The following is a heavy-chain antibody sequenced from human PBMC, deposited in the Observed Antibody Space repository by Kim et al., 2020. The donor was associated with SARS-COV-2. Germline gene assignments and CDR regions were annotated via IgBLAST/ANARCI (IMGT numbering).Heavy chain of an antibody. D-gene: IGHD6-13*01. J-gene: IGHJ4*02. CDR2: IYYSGST. V-gene: IGHV4-31*03. CDR3: AREISGYSSSWYYFDY. CDR1: GGSISSGGYY. Sequence: SETLSLTCTVYGGSISSGGYYWSWIRQHPGKGLEWIGYIYYSGSTYYNPSLKSRVTISVDTSKNQFSLKLSSVTAADTAVYYCAREISGYSSSWYYFDYWGQGTLVTVSS.